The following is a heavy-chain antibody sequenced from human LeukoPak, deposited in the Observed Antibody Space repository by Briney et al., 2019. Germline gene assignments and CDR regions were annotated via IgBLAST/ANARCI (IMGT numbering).Heavy chain of an antibody. Sequence: PGGSLRLSCAASGFTFSTYAMTWVRQAPGKGLEWVSLISGTGGSTYYADSVKGRFTISRDNSKNTLYLQMNSLRAEDTAVYYCARDDYGETFDYWGQGTLVTVSS. CDR3: ARDDYGETFDY. CDR2: ISGTGGST. CDR1: GFTFSTYA. J-gene: IGHJ4*02. D-gene: IGHD4-17*01. V-gene: IGHV3-23*01.